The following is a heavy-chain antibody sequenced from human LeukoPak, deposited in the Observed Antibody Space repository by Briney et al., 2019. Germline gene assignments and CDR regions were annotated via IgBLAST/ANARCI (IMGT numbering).Heavy chain of an antibody. J-gene: IGHJ4*02. D-gene: IGHD3-10*01. Sequence: ASVKVSCKASGYTFTGYYMHWVRQAPGQGLEWMGWINPNSGGTSYAQKFQGRVTMTRDTSISTAYMELSRLRSDDTAVYYCARGLYYYGSGSYAGGYWGQGTLVTVSS. CDR3: ARGLYYYGSGSYAGGY. V-gene: IGHV1-2*02. CDR1: GYTFTGYY. CDR2: INPNSGGT.